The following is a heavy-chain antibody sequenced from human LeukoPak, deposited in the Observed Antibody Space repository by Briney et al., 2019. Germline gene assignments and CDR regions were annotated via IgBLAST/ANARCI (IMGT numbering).Heavy chain of an antibody. CDR3: ARASSKQLAGYLPDGFDI. D-gene: IGHD3-9*01. V-gene: IGHV3-21*01. CDR1: GFTFSSYS. CDR2: ISSGSSYT. Sequence: GGSLRLSCAASGFTFSSYSMNWVRQAPGKGLEWVSSISSGSSYTYFADSVKGRFTIFRDNAKNSLSLQMNSLRADDAAVYYCARASSKQLAGYLPDGFDIWGQGTMVTVSS. J-gene: IGHJ3*02.